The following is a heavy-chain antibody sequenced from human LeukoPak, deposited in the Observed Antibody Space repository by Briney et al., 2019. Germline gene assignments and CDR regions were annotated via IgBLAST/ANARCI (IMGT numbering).Heavy chain of an antibody. CDR3: LRHGSPIY. D-gene: IGHD5/OR15-5a*01. V-gene: IGHV3-74*01. CDR2: INTDGSST. Sequence: GGSVKVSCEASGFTLSSYWMHWVRQVPGKGLVWVSRINTDGSSTNYADSVKGRFTISRDNAKNTLYLEMNSLTAEDTAVYYCLRHGSPIYWGQGTLVTVSS. CDR1: GFTLSSYW. J-gene: IGHJ4*02.